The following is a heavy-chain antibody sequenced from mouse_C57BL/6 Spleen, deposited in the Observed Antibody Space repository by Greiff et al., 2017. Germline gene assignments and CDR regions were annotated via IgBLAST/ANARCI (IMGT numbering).Heavy chain of an antibody. CDR1: GYAFSSSW. Sequence: QVQLQQSGPELVKPGASVKISCKASGYAFSSSWMNWVKQRPGKGLEWIGRIYPGAGDTNYNGKFKGKATLTANKSSSTAYMQLSSLTSEDSAVYFCAREDDYDMGAYFDYWGQGTTLTVSS. CDR3: AREDDYDMGAYFDY. V-gene: IGHV1-82*01. CDR2: IYPGAGDT. D-gene: IGHD2-4*01. J-gene: IGHJ2*01.